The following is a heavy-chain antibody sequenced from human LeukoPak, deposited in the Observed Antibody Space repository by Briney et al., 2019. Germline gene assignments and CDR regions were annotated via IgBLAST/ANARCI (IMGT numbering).Heavy chain of an antibody. CDR2: IYYSGST. J-gene: IGHJ5*02. CDR3: ARGQTSCYFVWFDP. Sequence: PSQTLSLTCTVSGGSISSGDYYWSWIRQPPGKGLEWIGSIYYSGSTYYNPSLKSRVTISVDTSKNQFSLKLSSVTAADTAVYYCARGQTSCYFVWFDPWGQGTLVTVSS. D-gene: IGHD2-2*01. V-gene: IGHV4-30-4*01. CDR1: GGSISSGDYY.